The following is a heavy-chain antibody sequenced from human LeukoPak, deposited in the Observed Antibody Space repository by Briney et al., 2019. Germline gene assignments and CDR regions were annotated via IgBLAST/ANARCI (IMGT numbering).Heavy chain of an antibody. CDR3: ARGRGWFQKYFDY. D-gene: IGHD6-19*01. CDR1: GGSFSGYY. Sequence: SETLSLTCAVYGGSFSGYYWSWIRQPPGKGLEWIGEINHSGSTNYNPSLKSRVTISVDTSKNQFSLKLSSVTAADTAVYYCARGRGWFQKYFDYWGQGTLVTVSS. V-gene: IGHV4-34*01. CDR2: INHSGST. J-gene: IGHJ4*02.